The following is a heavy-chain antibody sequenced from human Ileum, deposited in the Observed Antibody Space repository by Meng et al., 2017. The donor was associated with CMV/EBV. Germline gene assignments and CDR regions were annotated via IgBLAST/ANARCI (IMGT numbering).Heavy chain of an antibody. CDR2: IRHDGNK. J-gene: IGHJ4*02. CDR1: EFTFINHG. CDR3: ARDFKWHIDY. Sequence: GGSLRLSCAASEFTFINHGMHWVRQAPGKGLEWVAFIRHDGNKYYADSVKGRLTISRDNSKNTLYLQMNSLRPEDTAVCFYARDFKWHIDYWGQEMLVTVSS. D-gene: IGHD2-21*01. V-gene: IGHV3-30*02.